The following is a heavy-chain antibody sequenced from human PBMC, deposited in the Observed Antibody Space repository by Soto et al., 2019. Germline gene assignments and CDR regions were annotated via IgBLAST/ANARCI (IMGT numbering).Heavy chain of an antibody. CDR3: ARGRYYDFWSGYRRDYYGMDV. Sequence: SETLSLTCAVYGGSFSGYYWSWTRQPPGKGLEWIGEINHSGSTNYNPSLKSRVTISVDTSKNQFSLKLSSVTAADTAVYYCARGRYYDFWSGYRRDYYGMDVWGQGTTVTVSS. CDR1: GGSFSGYY. V-gene: IGHV4-34*01. D-gene: IGHD3-3*01. J-gene: IGHJ6*02. CDR2: INHSGST.